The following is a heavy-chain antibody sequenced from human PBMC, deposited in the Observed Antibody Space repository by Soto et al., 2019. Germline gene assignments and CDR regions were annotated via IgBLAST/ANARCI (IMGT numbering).Heavy chain of an antibody. CDR3: ARGPSKVNRGDSSGYLFDY. D-gene: IGHD3-22*01. CDR1: GYTFTSYA. J-gene: IGHJ4*02. CDR2: INAGNGNT. Sequence: QVQLVQSGAEVKKPGASVKVSCKASGYTFTSYAMHWVRQAPGQRLEGMGWINAGNGNTKYSQKFQGRVTITRDTSASTAYMELSSLRSEDTAVYYCARGPSKVNRGDSSGYLFDYWGQGTLVTVSS. V-gene: IGHV1-3*01.